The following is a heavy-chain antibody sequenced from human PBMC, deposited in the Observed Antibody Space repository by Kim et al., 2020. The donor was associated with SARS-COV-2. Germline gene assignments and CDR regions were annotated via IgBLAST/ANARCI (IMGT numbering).Heavy chain of an antibody. CDR2: IYSGGST. D-gene: IGHD3-10*01. CDR3: ARDSGYYGSGIRGYFDY. V-gene: IGHV3-53*01. Sequence: GGSLRLSCAASGFTVSSNYMSWVRQAPGKGLEWVSVIYSGGSTYYADSVKGRFTISRDNSKNTLYLQMNSLRAEDTAVYYCARDSGYYGSGIRGYFDYWGQGTLVTVSS. CDR1: GFTVSSNY. J-gene: IGHJ4*02.